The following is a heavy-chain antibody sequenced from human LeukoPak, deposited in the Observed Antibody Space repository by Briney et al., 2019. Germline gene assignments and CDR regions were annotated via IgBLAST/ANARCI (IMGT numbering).Heavy chain of an antibody. D-gene: IGHD2-2*02. CDR1: GYIFNKYW. V-gene: IGHV5-51*01. Sequence: GESLKISCKGSGYIFNKYWIAWVRQMPGKGLEWMGIFYPGDSDTRYSPSFQGQVTISADKSISTAYLQWSSLKASDTAMYYCARRGNCSSTSCYKWFDPWGQGTLVTVSS. CDR2: FYPGDSDT. J-gene: IGHJ5*02. CDR3: ARRGNCSSTSCYKWFDP.